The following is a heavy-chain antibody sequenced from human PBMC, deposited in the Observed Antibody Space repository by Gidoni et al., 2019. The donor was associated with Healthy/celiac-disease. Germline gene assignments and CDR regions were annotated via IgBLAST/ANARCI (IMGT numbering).Heavy chain of an antibody. CDR3: ANGYYYDTPGTNAFDI. D-gene: IGHD3-22*01. V-gene: IGHV3-30*02. CDR1: GFPFSSYG. CDR2: IRYDGSNK. Sequence: QVQLVESGGGVVQPGRSLRLSCAASGFPFSSYGMHWVRQAPGKGLEWVAFIRYDGSNKYYADSVKGRFTISRDNSKNTLYLQMNSLRAEDTAVYYCANGYYYDTPGTNAFDIWGQGTMVTVSS. J-gene: IGHJ3*02.